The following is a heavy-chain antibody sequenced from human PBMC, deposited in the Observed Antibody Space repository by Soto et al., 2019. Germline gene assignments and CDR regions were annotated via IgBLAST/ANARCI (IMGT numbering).Heavy chain of an antibody. D-gene: IGHD1-26*01. J-gene: IGHJ4*02. V-gene: IGHV4-59*01. CDR2: IYYSGST. CDR1: GGSISSYY. Sequence: QVQLQESGPGLVKPSETLSLTCTVSGGSISSYYWSWIRQPPGQGLEWIGYIYYSGSTNYNPSLKSRVTKSVDTSTNQFSLKLSSVTAEATAVYYCARAMRGSYLRYFDYWGQGTLVTVSA. CDR3: ARAMRGSYLRYFDY.